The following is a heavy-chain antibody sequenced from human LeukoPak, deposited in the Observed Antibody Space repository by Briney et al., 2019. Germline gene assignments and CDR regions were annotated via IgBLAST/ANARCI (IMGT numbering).Heavy chain of an antibody. CDR3: ARDRGGFGYYYGSGSYYNGDAFDI. Sequence: GSLRLSCAASGFTFSSYWMSCVRQAPGKGLEWVANIKKDGSEKYYVDSVKGRFTISRDNAKNSLYLQMNSLRAEDTAVYYCARDRGGFGYYYGSGSYYNGDAFDIWGQGTMVTVSS. CDR2: IKKDGSEK. D-gene: IGHD3-10*01. J-gene: IGHJ3*02. CDR1: GFTFSSYW. V-gene: IGHV3-7*01.